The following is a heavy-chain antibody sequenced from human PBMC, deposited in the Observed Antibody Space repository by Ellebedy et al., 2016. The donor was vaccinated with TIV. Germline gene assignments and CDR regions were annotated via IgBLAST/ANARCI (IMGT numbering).Heavy chain of an antibody. CDR2: ISNDGSRT. J-gene: IGHJ4*02. CDR3: ARDKIVGATNLDY. CDR1: GFTFSRYW. D-gene: IGHD1-26*01. Sequence: GESLKISXAGSGFTFSRYWLDWVRQAPGKGLTWISRISNDGSRTGYADSVKGRFTISRDNANNMLYLEMNSLRVEDTAVYYCARDKIVGATNLDYWGQGTLVTVSS. V-gene: IGHV3-74*01.